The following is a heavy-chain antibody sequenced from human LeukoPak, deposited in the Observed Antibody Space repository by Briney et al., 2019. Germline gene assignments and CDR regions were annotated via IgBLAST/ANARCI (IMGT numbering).Heavy chain of an antibody. Sequence: SSETLSLTCTVSGYSISSGYYWGWIRQPPGKGLEWIGSIYHSGSTYYNPSLKSRVTISVDTSKNQFSLKLSSVTAADTAVYYCARHLLGKADYWGQGTLVTVSS. CDR1: GYSISSGYY. CDR3: ARHLLGKADY. D-gene: IGHD2-8*02. CDR2: IYHSGST. J-gene: IGHJ4*02. V-gene: IGHV4-38-2*02.